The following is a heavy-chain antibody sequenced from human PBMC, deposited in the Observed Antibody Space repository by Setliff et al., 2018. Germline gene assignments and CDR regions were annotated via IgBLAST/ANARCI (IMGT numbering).Heavy chain of an antibody. CDR3: TGRTYGHQLGDY. J-gene: IGHJ4*02. CDR2: VRSNSVGGTT. V-gene: IGHV3-15*01. Sequence: GGSLRLSCTASGLTFADAWMNLVRQAPGKGLEWVGRVRSNSVGGTTEYGATVKGRFTRSRDDSKETVYLQMNDLKTEDTGVYYCTGRTYGHQLGDYWGQGTLVTGS. D-gene: IGHD3-10*01. CDR1: GLTFADAW.